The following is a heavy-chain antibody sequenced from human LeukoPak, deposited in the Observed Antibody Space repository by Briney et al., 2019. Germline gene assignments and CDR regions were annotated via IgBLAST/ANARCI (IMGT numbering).Heavy chain of an antibody. J-gene: IGHJ4*02. CDR2: IYWDDDK. D-gene: IGHD2-15*01. CDR3: AHYGGTRSFDY. Sequence: SGPTLVNPTQTLTLTCTLSGFSLSTSGVGVGWIRQPPGKALEWLSLIYWDDDKRYSPSLQSRPTITKDTSKNQVVLTMTNMYPVDTATYYCAHYGGTRSFDYWGQGTLVTVSS. CDR1: GFSLSTSGVG. V-gene: IGHV2-5*02.